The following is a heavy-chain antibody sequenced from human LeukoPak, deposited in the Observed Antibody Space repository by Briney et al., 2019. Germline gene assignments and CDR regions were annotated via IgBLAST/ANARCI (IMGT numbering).Heavy chain of an antibody. J-gene: IGHJ5*02. CDR3: ARATNWFDP. V-gene: IGHV4-59*01. Sequence: PSETLSLTCTVSGGSISSYCWSWIGQPPGKGLEWIGYIYYSGSTNYNPSLKSRVTISVDTSKNQFSLKLSSVTAADTAVYYCARATNWFDPWGQGTLVTVSS. CDR2: IYYSGST. CDR1: GGSISSYC.